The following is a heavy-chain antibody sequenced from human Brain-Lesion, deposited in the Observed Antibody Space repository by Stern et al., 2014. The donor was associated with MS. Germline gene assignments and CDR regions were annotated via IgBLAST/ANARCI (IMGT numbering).Heavy chain of an antibody. D-gene: IGHD5-24*01. Sequence: VQLVESGPGLVKPSETLSLTCTDSGGSISRSTYYWGWIRQPPGKGLEWIGNIYYSGTTYYDPSLKSRVTISVHAATNQFSLKLTSVTAADTAVYYCARLTGIIDSWGQGTLVAVSS. J-gene: IGHJ4*02. V-gene: IGHV4-39*01. CDR1: GGSISRSTYY. CDR2: IYYSGTT. CDR3: ARLTGIIDS.